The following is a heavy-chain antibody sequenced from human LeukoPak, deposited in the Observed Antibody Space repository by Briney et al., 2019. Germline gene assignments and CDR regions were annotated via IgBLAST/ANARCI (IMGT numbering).Heavy chain of an antibody. D-gene: IGHD2-2*01. J-gene: IGHJ3*01. V-gene: IGHV3-7*01. CDR2: IKGDGSEK. Sequence: GGSLRLSCAASGFRFSSHWMSWVRQAPGKGLEWVAKIKGDGSEKYYVDSVKGRFTISRDNAKNSLSLHMNSLRAEDTAVYYCARDQGYCTSVSCRGHAFAVWGQGSMVSVSS. CDR3: ARDQGYCTSVSCRGHAFAV. CDR1: GFRFSSHW.